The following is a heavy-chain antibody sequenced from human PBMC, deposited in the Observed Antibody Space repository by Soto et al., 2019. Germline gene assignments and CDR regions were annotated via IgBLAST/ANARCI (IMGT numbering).Heavy chain of an antibody. J-gene: IGHJ4*02. D-gene: IGHD1-1*01. Sequence: GASVKVSCKASGGTFSSYAISWARQAPGQGLEWMGGIIPIFGTANYAQKFQGRVTITADESTSTAYMELSSLRSEDTAVYYCARGRGNDNIRYWGQGTLVTVSS. CDR2: IIPIFGTA. CDR3: ARGRGNDNIRY. CDR1: GGTFSSYA. V-gene: IGHV1-69*13.